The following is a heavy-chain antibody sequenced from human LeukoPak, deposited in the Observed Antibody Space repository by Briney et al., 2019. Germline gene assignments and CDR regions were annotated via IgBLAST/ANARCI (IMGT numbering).Heavy chain of an antibody. CDR3: ARHSGDFDV. D-gene: IGHD3-10*01. Sequence: PSETLSLTCSVSGVSISISAYYWGWIRQPPGKGLEWIGSIYISGSTYYNPSLKSRVTISLDTAKSHFSLKLSSVTAVDTGLYYCARHSGDFDVWGLGTMVTISS. J-gene: IGHJ3*01. CDR2: IYISGST. CDR1: GVSISISAYY. V-gene: IGHV4-39*01.